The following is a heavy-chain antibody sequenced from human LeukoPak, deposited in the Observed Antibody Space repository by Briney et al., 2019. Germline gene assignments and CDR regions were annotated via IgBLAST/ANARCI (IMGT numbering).Heavy chain of an antibody. Sequence: GESLKISCKGSGYSFTTHWIGWVRQMPGKGLEWMGIIYTGDSDTTYSPSFQGQVTFSADKSISTAYLQWSSLKATDTAIYYCARPDGGYAYWGQGTLVTVSS. D-gene: IGHD5-12*01. V-gene: IGHV5-51*01. CDR3: ARPDGGYAY. CDR2: IYTGDSDT. J-gene: IGHJ4*02. CDR1: GYSFTTHW.